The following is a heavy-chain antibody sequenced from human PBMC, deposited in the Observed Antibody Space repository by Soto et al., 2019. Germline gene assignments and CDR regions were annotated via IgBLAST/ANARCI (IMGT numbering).Heavy chain of an antibody. J-gene: IGHJ6*02. CDR2: IIPIFGTA. CDR3: ARIELMVVAATLYYYYGMDV. D-gene: IGHD2-15*01. CDR1: GGTFSGYA. Sequence: SVKVSCKASGGTFSGYAISWVLQAPGQGLEWMGGIIPIFGTANYAQKFQGRVTITADESTSTAYMELSSLRSEDTAVYYCARIELMVVAATLYYYYGMDVWGQGTTVTVS. V-gene: IGHV1-69*13.